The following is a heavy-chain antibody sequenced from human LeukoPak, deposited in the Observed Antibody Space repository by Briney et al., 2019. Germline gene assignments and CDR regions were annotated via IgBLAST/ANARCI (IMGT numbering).Heavy chain of an antibody. Sequence: SETLSLTCAVSGGSISSSNWWSWVRQPPGKGLEWIGEIYHSGSTNYNPSLKSRVTISVDKSKNQFSLKLSSVTAADTAVYYCATFLKRGSWFDPWGQGTLVTVSS. D-gene: IGHD2/OR15-2a*01. CDR3: ATFLKRGSWFDP. CDR1: GGSISSSNW. CDR2: IYHSGST. V-gene: IGHV4-4*02. J-gene: IGHJ5*02.